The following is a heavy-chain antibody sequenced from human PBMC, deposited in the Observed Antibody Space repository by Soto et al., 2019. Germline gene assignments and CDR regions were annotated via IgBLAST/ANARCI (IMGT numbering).Heavy chain of an antibody. CDR1: GYTLTELS. CDR2: IDPEDGET. Sequence: GASVKVSCKVSGYTLTELSMHWVRQAPGKGLEWMGGIDPEDGETIYAQKFQGRVTITEDKSTSTAYMELSSLRSEDTAVYYCARKWDGPPYYYYYYGMDVWGQGTTVTVSS. J-gene: IGHJ6*02. V-gene: IGHV1-24*01. D-gene: IGHD1-26*01. CDR3: ARKWDGPPYYYYYYGMDV.